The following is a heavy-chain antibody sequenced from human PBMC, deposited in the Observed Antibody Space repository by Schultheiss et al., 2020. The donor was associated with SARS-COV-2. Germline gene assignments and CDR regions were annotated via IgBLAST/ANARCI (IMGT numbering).Heavy chain of an antibody. CDR1: GGSISSYY. CDR2: IHYTGTT. Sequence: GSLRLSCTVSGGSISSYYWSWIRQPPGKGLEWIGYIHYTGTTYYTPSLKSRVTISVDTSKNQFSLKLSSVTAADTAVYYCAREGRVEDYRLRYYYYYGMDVWGQGTTVTVSS. D-gene: IGHD4-11*01. V-gene: IGHV4-59*12. J-gene: IGHJ6*02. CDR3: AREGRVEDYRLRYYYYYGMDV.